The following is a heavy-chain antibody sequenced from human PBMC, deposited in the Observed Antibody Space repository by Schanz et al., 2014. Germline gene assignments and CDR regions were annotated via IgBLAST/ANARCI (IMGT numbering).Heavy chain of an antibody. Sequence: EVHLLESGGGLVQPGGSLRLSCAASGFSFGTYAMSWVRQAPGKGLLWVSSISGTGGDDTYYADSVKGRFTISRDNSKNTVYIQLNSLRAEDTAVYYCARGGPAYYFVDWGQGTLXTVSS. CDR1: GFSFGTYA. CDR3: ARGGPAYYFVD. CDR2: ISGTGGDDT. J-gene: IGHJ4*02. V-gene: IGHV3-23*01.